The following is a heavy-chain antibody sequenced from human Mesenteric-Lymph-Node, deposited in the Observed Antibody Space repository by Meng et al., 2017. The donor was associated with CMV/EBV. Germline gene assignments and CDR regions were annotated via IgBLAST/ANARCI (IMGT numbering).Heavy chain of an antibody. CDR3: ARYWGVNGYFDL. J-gene: IGHJ2*01. Sequence: ASVKVSCKASGYTFTSYGISWVRQAPGQGLEWMGWINPNNDDTKYAQKFQGRVTMTRDTSSSTAYMELSRLRSDDTAVYYYARYWGVNGYFDLWGRGTLVTVSS. V-gene: IGHV1-2*02. CDR2: INPNNDDT. CDR1: GYTFTSYG. D-gene: IGHD7-27*01.